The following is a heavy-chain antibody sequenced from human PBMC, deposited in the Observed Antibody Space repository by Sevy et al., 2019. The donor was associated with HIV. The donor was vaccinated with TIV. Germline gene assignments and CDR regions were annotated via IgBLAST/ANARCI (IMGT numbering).Heavy chain of an antibody. CDR2: IKQDGSEK. CDR3: ARDLYSSGWYGAFDI. J-gene: IGHJ3*02. CDR1: GFTFSSYW. V-gene: IGHV3-7*01. D-gene: IGHD6-19*01. Sequence: GGSLRLSCAASGFTFSSYWMSWVRQAPGKGLEWVANIKQDGSEKYYVDSVKGRFTISRDNAKNSLYLQMNSLRAEDTAVYYCARDLYSSGWYGAFDIWGQGTMVTVSS.